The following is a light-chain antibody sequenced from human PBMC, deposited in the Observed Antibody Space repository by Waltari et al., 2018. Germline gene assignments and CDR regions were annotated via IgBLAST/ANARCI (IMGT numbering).Light chain of an antibody. V-gene: IGLV1-51*02. J-gene: IGLJ7*01. CDR3: GTWDSSLSGAV. CDR2: EVS. CDR1: HPKIGNNY. Sequence: SVLTQPPSVSAAPGQRVTISRSGGHPKIGNNYVSWYRHVPGTAPKLLIYEVSERPSGVPGRFSGSKSGTSATLDITGLQAGDEADYYCGTWDSSLSGAVFGGGTHLTVL.